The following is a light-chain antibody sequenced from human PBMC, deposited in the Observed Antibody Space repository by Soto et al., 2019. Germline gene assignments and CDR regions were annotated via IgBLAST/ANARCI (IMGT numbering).Light chain of an antibody. CDR1: QSVGSY. CDR2: DAS. V-gene: IGKV3-11*01. Sequence: EIVLTQSPATLSLSPGDRATLSCRASQSVGSYLGWYQQRPGQAPRLLIYDASNRATGIQARFSGSGSGTDFTLTISSLEPEDFAVYYCQQRSDWPSTFGGGTKVEIK. J-gene: IGKJ4*01. CDR3: QQRSDWPST.